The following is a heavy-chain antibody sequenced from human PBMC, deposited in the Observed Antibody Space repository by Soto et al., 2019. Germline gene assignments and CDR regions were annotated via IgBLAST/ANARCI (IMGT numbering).Heavy chain of an antibody. CDR3: ASTEYGDSHVEYFQH. CDR1: GGSISSGGYS. Sequence: SETLSLTCAVSGGSISSGGYSWSWIRQPPGKGLEWIGYIYHSGSTYYNPSLKSRVTISVDRSKNQFSLKLSSVTAADTAVYYCASTEYGDSHVEYFQHWGQGTLVTAPQ. D-gene: IGHD4-17*01. J-gene: IGHJ1*01. V-gene: IGHV4-30-2*01. CDR2: IYHSGST.